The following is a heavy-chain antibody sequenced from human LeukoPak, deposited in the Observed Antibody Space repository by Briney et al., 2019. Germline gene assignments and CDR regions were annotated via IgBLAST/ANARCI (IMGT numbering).Heavy chain of an antibody. CDR1: GGSISSSNW. V-gene: IGHV4-4*02. D-gene: IGHD3-22*01. CDR3: ARDYYYYDSSGYYHSHFDY. CDR2: IYHSGST. J-gene: IGHJ4*02. Sequence: PSETLSLTCAVSGGSISSSNWWSWVRQPPGKGLKWIGEIYHSGSTNYNPSLKSRVTISVDKSKNQFSLKLSSVTAADTAVYYCARDYYYYDSSGYYHSHFDYWGQGTLVTVSS.